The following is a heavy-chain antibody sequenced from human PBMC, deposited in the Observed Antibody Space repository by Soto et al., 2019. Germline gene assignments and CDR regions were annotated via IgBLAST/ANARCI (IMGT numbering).Heavy chain of an antibody. D-gene: IGHD2-15*01. J-gene: IGHJ6*04. V-gene: IGHV3-21*01. CDR2: ISSSSSYI. CDR1: GFTCSSYQ. CDR3: ARRYCSGGSCQSGPIYYYYGMDV. Sequence: PXVCLRRSGLAGGFTCSSYQMNSVLQAPSNGKEWVSSISSSSSYIYYADSVKGRFTISRDNAKNSLYLQMNSLRAEDTAVYYRARRYCSGGSCQSGPIYYYYGMDVSGEGTTVTVSS.